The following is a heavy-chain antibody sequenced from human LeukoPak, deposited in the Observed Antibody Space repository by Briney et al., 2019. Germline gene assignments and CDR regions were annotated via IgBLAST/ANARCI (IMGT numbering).Heavy chain of an antibody. Sequence: ASVKVSCKASGYTFTGYYMHWVRQAPGQGLEWMGWINPNSGGTNYAQKFQGRVTMARDTSISTAYMELIRLRSDDTAVDYCARAPGGIAVAGQTTYYYYGMDVWGQGTTVTVSS. D-gene: IGHD6-19*01. V-gene: IGHV1-2*02. CDR2: INPNSGGT. CDR3: ARAPGGIAVAGQTTYYYYGMDV. J-gene: IGHJ6*02. CDR1: GYTFTGYY.